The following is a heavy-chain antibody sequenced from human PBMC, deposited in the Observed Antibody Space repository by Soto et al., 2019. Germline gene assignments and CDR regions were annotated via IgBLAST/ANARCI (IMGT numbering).Heavy chain of an antibody. CDR2: IYPSDSDT. V-gene: IGHV5-51*01. D-gene: IGHD1-26*01. Sequence: PGESLKISCTVSGYAFSTYWIGWVRQMPGKGLEWMGIIYPSDSDTTYSPSFQGQVTISADKSINTAYLQWSSLKASDTAMYYCARPYSGSYFQADYWGQGTLVTVSS. CDR3: ARPYSGSYFQADY. J-gene: IGHJ4*02. CDR1: GYAFSTYW.